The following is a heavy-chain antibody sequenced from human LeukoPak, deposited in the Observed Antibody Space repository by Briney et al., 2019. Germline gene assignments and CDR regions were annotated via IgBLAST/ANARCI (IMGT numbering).Heavy chain of an antibody. Sequence: ASVKVSCKASGYTFTSYGISWVRQAPGQGLEWMGWISAYNGNTNYAQKLQGRVTMTTDTSTSTAYMELRSLRSDDTAVYYCANYYYGSGSPEPFDYWGQGTLVTVSS. V-gene: IGHV1-18*01. CDR1: GYTFTSYG. CDR3: ANYYYGSGSPEPFDY. D-gene: IGHD3-10*01. J-gene: IGHJ4*02. CDR2: ISAYNGNT.